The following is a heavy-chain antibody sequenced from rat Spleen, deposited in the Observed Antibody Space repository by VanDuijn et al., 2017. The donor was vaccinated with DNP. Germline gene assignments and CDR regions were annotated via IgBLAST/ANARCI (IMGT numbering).Heavy chain of an antibody. V-gene: IGHV5-22*01. CDR3: ARSPYSSYMGAMDA. D-gene: IGHD1-2*01. CDR1: GLTFSDYY. J-gene: IGHJ4*01. CDR2: ISYEGSST. Sequence: EVQLVESGGGLVQPGRSMKLSCVASGLTFSDYYMAWVRQAPTKGLEWVAAISYEGSSTYYGDSVQGRFTITRDNAKSSLYLQMDSLRSVDTATYYCARSPYSSYMGAMDAWGQGTSVTVSS.